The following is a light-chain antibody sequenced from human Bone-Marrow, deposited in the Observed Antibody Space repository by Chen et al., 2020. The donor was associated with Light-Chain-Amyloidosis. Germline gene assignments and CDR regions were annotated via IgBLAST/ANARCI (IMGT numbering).Light chain of an antibody. CDR2: DVS. V-gene: IGLV2-14*01. CDR3: TSYTSSRTRV. J-gene: IGLJ1*01. Sequence: QSALTQPASVSGSPGQSITISCTGSSSDVGGYDYVSWYQQHPDQAPQLIIYDVSNRPSGVSDRFSGSKSVYTASLPISGLQADVEAEYYCTSYTSSRTRVFGTGTKVTVL. CDR1: SSDVGGYDY.